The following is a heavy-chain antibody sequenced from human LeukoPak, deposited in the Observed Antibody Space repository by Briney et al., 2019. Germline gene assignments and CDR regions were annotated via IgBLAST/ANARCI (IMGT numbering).Heavy chain of an antibody. J-gene: IGHJ4*02. CDR3: ARFMTGYCSGGRCYTTDH. CDR2: IYPGDSDR. V-gene: IGHV5-51*01. D-gene: IGHD2-15*01. CDR1: GYTFTSYW. Sequence: GESLKISCKGSGYTFTSYWIGWVRQMPGKGLEWMGVIYPGDSDRRYSPSFQGQVTISVDKSISTAYLQWSSLKASDTAMYYCARFMTGYCSGGRCYTTDHWGQGTLVTVSS.